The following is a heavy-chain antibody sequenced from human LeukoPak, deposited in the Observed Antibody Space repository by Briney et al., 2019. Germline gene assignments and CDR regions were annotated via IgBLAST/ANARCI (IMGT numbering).Heavy chain of an antibody. CDR2: IIPIFGTA. D-gene: IGHD3-3*01. CDR1: GGTFSSYA. CDR3: ARAKLSRYYDFWSGCLDY. Sequence: SVKVSCKASGGTFSSYAISWVRQAPGQGLEWMGGIIPIFGTANYAQKFQGRVTITADESTSTAYMELSSLRSEDTAVYYCARAKLSRYYDFWSGCLDYWGQGTLVTVSS. J-gene: IGHJ4*02. V-gene: IGHV1-69*01.